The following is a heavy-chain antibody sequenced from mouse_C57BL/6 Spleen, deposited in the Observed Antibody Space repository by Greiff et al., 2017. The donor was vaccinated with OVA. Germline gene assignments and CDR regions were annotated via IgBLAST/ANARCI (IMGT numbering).Heavy chain of an antibody. CDR2: IDPRSGST. J-gene: IGHJ3*01. CDR1: GYTFTSYW. V-gene: IGHV1-72*01. D-gene: IGHD2-2*01. CDR3: ARWLLGDY. Sequence: QIQLQQPGAELVRPGASVKLSCKASGYTFTSYWMHWVKQRPGRGLEWIGKIDPRSGSTNYNEKFKGKATLTVDKPSSTAYMQLSSLTSEDSAVYYCARWLLGDYWGQGTLVTVSA.